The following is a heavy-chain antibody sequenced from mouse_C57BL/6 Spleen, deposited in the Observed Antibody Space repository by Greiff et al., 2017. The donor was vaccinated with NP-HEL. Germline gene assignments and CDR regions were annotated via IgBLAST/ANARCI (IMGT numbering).Heavy chain of an antibody. J-gene: IGHJ3*01. D-gene: IGHD2-5*01. CDR1: GYSFTGYF. CDR2: INPYNGDT. Sequence: EVQLQESGPELVKPGDSVKISCKASGYSFTGYFMNWVMQSHGKSLEWIGRINPYNGDTFYNQKFKGKATLTVDKSSSTAQMELRSLTSEDSAVYYCARGSNHEDWFAFWGQGTLVTVSA. V-gene: IGHV1-20*01. CDR3: ARGSNHEDWFAF.